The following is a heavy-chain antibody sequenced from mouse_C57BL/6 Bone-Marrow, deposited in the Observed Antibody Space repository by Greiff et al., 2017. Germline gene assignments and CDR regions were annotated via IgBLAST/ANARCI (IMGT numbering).Heavy chain of an antibody. Sequence: EVQLQESGPELVKPGASVKIPCKASGYTFTDYNMDWVKQSHGKSLEWIGDINPNNGGTIYNQKFKGKATLTVDKSSSTAYMELRSLTSEDTAVYYCARIDGYYFHYYAMDYWGQGTSVTVSS. V-gene: IGHV1-18*01. CDR2: INPNNGGT. CDR3: ARIDGYYFHYYAMDY. D-gene: IGHD2-3*01. J-gene: IGHJ4*01. CDR1: GYTFTDYN.